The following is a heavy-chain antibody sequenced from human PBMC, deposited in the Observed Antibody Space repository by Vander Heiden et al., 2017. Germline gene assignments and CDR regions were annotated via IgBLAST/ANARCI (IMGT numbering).Heavy chain of an antibody. CDR3: ARRVVGAPRAFDI. CDR1: AFTFSSDS. D-gene: IGHD1-26*01. J-gene: IGHJ3*02. CDR2: IGTSSSNI. V-gene: IGHV3-48*01. Sequence: EVQLVESGGGLVQPGGSLRLSGAASAFTFSSDSVNWVRKAPGKGLEWVSYIGTSSSNIYYEDSVNGRFTISRDNAKNSLYLQMNSLRAEDTAVYYCARRVVGAPRAFDIWGQGTMVTVSS.